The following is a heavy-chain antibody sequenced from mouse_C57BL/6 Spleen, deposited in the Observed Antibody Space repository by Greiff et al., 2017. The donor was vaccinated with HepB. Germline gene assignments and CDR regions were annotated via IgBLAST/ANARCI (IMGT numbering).Heavy chain of an antibody. CDR2: IDPSDSYT. Sequence: QVQLKQPGAELVKPGASVKLSCKASGYTFTSYWMQWVKQRPGQGLEWIGEIDPSDSYTNYNQKFKGKATLTVDTSSSTAYMQLSSLTSEDSAVYYCARGRIRDYAMGYWGQGTSVTVSS. J-gene: IGHJ4*01. CDR3: ARGRIRDYAMGY. V-gene: IGHV1-50*01. CDR1: GYTFTSYW.